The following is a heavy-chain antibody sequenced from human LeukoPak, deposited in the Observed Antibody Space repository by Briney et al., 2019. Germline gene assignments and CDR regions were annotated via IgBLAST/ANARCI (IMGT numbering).Heavy chain of an antibody. Sequence: SGGSLRLSCAASGFTFRSYAIYWVRQAPGKGLEWVSGISGSGGDTYFAGSVKGRFTISRDNSKNTVFLQMDSLRAEDTAVYYCAKTTAGYSSGRYPGWPIDYWGQGTLVTVSS. J-gene: IGHJ4*02. CDR2: ISGSGGDT. V-gene: IGHV3-23*01. D-gene: IGHD6-19*01. CDR1: GFTFRSYA. CDR3: AKTTAGYSSGRYPGWPIDY.